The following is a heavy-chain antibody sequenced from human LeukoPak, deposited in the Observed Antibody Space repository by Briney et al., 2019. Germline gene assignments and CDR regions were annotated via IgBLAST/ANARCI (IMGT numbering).Heavy chain of an antibody. CDR1: GGSFSGYY. CDR3: ARAVGYYDSSGYYEFDY. J-gene: IGHJ4*02. V-gene: IGHV4-34*01. D-gene: IGHD3-22*01. CDR2: INHSGST. Sequence: SETLSLTCAVYGGSFSGYYWSWIRQPPGKGLEWIGEINHSGSTNYNPSLKSRVTISVDTSKSQFSLKLSSVTAADTAVYYCARAVGYYDSSGYYEFDYWGQGTLVTVSS.